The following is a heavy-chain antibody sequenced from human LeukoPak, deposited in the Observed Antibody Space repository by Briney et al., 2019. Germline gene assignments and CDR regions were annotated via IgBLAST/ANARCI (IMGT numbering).Heavy chain of an antibody. CDR2: INWKGDTT. V-gene: IGHV3-20*04. CDR3: AKPPHYYDSTGYDY. CDR1: GFIFDDYA. D-gene: IGHD3-22*01. Sequence: PGGSLRLSCAASGFIFDDYAMSWVRHTPGKGLEWVSGINWKGDTTDYADSVKGRSTISRDNSKNTVYLQMSSLRAEDTAVYYCAKPPHYYDSTGYDYWGQGTLVTVSS. J-gene: IGHJ4*02.